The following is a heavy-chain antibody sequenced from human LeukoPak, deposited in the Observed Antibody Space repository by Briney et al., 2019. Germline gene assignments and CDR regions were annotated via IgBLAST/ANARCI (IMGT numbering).Heavy chain of an antibody. CDR1: GDSVXXXXAT. Sequence: SQTLSLTCAISGDSVXXXXATWNWIRQSPSRGLEXLXRXXXXXXXYXXXXXSVXXRITXXPDTSKNQFSLQLNSVTPEDTAVYYCARLGSGSNYWGQGTLVTASS. D-gene: IGHD3-10*01. CDR2: XXXXXXXYX. J-gene: IGHJ4*02. V-gene: IGHV6-1*01. CDR3: ARLGSGSNY.